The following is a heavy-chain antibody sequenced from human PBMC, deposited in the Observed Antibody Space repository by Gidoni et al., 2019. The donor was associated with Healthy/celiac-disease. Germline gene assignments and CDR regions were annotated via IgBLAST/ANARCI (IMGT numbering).Heavy chain of an antibody. CDR3: ARDLLRITMIVVVHGPYWYFDL. CDR1: GFTFSSYW. CDR2: IKQDGSEK. Sequence: EVQLVESGGGLVQPGGSLRLSCAASGFTFSSYWRSWVRQAPGKGQDWVANIKQDGSEKYYVDSVKGRFTISRDNAKNSLYLQMNSLRAEDTAVYYCARDLLRITMIVVVHGPYWYFDLWGRGTLVTVSS. V-gene: IGHV3-7*01. J-gene: IGHJ2*01. D-gene: IGHD3-22*01.